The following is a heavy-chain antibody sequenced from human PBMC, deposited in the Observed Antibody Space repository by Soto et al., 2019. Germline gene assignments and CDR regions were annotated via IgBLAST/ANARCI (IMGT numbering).Heavy chain of an antibody. CDR2: IKQDGSEE. CDR3: ARCRTIAAIPNWFDS. CDR1: GFTFSKYW. D-gene: IGHD6-6*01. V-gene: IGHV3-7*05. Sequence: EAQLVESGGGLVQPGGSLRLSCAASGFTFSKYWMSWVRQAPGKGLEWVANIKQDGSEEYYVDSVKGRFTISRDNAKNSLFLQMNSLRAEDTAVYYSARCRTIAAIPNWFDSWGQGTLVTVSS. J-gene: IGHJ5*01.